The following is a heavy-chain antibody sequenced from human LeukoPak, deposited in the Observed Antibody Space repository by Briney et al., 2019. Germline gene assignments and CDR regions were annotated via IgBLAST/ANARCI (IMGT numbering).Heavy chain of an antibody. V-gene: IGHV6-1*01. CDR1: GDSVYSNSAA. CDR3: ARFSRDAFDI. Sequence: SQTLSLTCAISGDSVYSNSAAWNWIRQSPSRGLEWLGRTYYRSKWYNEYAVFVKSRMTINPDTSKNQFSLQLNSLTPEDTAVYYCARFSRDAFDIWGQGTMVSVSS. CDR2: TYYRSKWYN. J-gene: IGHJ3*02. D-gene: IGHD3-3*02.